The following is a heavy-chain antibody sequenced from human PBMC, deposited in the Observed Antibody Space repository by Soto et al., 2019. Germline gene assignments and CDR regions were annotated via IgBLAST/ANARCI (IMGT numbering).Heavy chain of an antibody. CDR2: IYDTERI. CDR3: ARKQAGYFSGIDY. Sequence: SETLSLTCTVSGGSVSSNSQFWSWIRQPPGKGLEWIGNIYDTERINYSPSLKSRVTISVDTSKNQFSLKLSSATAADTAVYFCARKQAGYFSGIDYWGQGTLVTVSS. D-gene: IGHD2-15*01. J-gene: IGHJ4*02. V-gene: IGHV4-61*01. CDR1: GGSVSSNSQF.